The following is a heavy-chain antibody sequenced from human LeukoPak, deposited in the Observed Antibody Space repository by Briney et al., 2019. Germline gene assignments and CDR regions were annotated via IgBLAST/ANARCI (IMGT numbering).Heavy chain of an antibody. D-gene: IGHD6-13*01. CDR3: VRGEYSSSWHSEYFQY. J-gene: IGHJ1*01. Sequence: GGSLRLSCAASGFSFSNFGMRWVRQAPGKGREWVAIILHDGINSYYADSVKGRFTISRDNSKNTLSLQMNSLRVEDTAVYYCVRGEYSSSWHSEYFQYWGQGTLVTVSS. CDR2: ILHDGINS. V-gene: IGHV3-33*01. CDR1: GFSFSNFG.